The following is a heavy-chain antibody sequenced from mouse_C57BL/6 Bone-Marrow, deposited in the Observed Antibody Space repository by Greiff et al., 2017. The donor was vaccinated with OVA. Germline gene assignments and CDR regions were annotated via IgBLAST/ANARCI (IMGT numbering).Heavy chain of an antibody. Sequence: EVKLVESGAGLVKPGGSLKLSCAASGFTFSSYAMSWVRQTPEKRLEWVAYISSGGDYIYYADTVKGRFTISRDNARNTLYLQMSSLKSEDTAMYDGRRGSGGWVADGGQGTLVTVSA. J-gene: IGHJ3*01. CDR1: GFTFSSYA. V-gene: IGHV5-9-1*02. CDR2: ISSGGDYI. CDR3: RRGSGGWVAD.